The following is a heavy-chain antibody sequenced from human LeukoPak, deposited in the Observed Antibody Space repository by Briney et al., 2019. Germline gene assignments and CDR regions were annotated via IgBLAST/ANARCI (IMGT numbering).Heavy chain of an antibody. CDR2: NSGGSS. D-gene: IGHD3-10*01. Sequence: GGSLRLSCAASGFTYSTYGVYWVRQAPGKGLEWVSSNSGGSSYYADSVKGRFTISRDNSKNTLYLQMNSLRAEDTAVYYCAKASLWFGERDDYWGQGTLVTVSS. CDR1: GFTYSTYG. J-gene: IGHJ4*02. CDR3: AKASLWFGERDDY. V-gene: IGHV3-23*01.